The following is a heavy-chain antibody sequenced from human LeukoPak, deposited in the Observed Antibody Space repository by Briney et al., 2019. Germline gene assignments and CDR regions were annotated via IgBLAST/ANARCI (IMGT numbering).Heavy chain of an antibody. J-gene: IGHJ4*02. V-gene: IGHV3-23*01. CDR1: GFTFSSYA. CDR3: AKDHQLYCSGGSRYPELFDY. CDR2: ISGSGGST. D-gene: IGHD2-15*01. Sequence: GGSLRLSCAASGFTFSSYAMSWVRQAPGKGLEWVSAISGSGGSTYYADSVKGRFTISRDNSKNTLYLQMNSLRAEDTAVYYCAKDHQLYCSGGSRYPELFDYWGQGTLVTVSS.